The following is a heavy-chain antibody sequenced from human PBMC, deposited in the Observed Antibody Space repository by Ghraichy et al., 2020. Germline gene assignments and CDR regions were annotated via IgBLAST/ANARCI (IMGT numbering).Heavy chain of an antibody. D-gene: IGHD1-26*01. CDR1: GFTFSSYS. Sequence: GESLNISCAASGFTFSSYSMNWVRQAPGKGLEWVSSISSRSSYIFYADSVKGRFTISRDNAKNSLYLQMNSLRAEDTAVYYCAREGVDYQGDMGANDYWGQGTLVTVSS. V-gene: IGHV3-21*01. CDR2: ISSRSSYI. J-gene: IGHJ4*02. CDR3: AREGVDYQGDMGANDY.